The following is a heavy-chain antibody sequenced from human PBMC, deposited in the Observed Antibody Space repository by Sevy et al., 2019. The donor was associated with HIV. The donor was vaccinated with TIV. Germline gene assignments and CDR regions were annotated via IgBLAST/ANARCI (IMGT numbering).Heavy chain of an antibody. D-gene: IGHD2-8*02. CDR3: ARLCTGGVCRYYYGMDV. CDR1: GYSFTSYW. J-gene: IGHJ6*02. V-gene: IGHV5-51*01. Sequence: GESLKISCKGSGYSFTSYWIGWVRQMPGKGLEWMGIIYPGHSDTRYSPSFQGQVTIPADKSISTAYLQWSSLKASDTAMYYCARLCTGGVCRYYYGMDVWGQGTTVTVSS. CDR2: IYPGHSDT.